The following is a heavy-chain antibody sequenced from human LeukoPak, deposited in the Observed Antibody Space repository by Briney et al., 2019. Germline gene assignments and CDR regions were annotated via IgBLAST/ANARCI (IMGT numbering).Heavy chain of an antibody. Sequence: GGSLRLSCAASGFSFSDYYMSWIRQAPEKGLEWISYISSSGSNIYADSVKGRFTISRDNAENSLYLQMNSLRAEDTAVYYCARDYDGGYMDVWGKGTTVTVSS. V-gene: IGHV3-11*04. CDR1: GFSFSDYY. CDR3: ARDYDGGYMDV. D-gene: IGHD3-3*01. J-gene: IGHJ6*03. CDR2: ISSSGSNI.